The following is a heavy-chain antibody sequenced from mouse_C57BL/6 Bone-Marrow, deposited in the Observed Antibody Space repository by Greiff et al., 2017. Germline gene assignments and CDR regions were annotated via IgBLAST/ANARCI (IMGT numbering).Heavy chain of an antibody. J-gene: IGHJ3*01. CDR2: IYPRDGST. D-gene: IGHD2-5*01. CDR3: ARARYSNYPAWFAY. V-gene: IGHV1-78*01. CDR1: GYTFTDHT. Sequence: QVQLQQSDAELVKPGASVKISCKVSGYTFTDHTIHWMKQRPEQGLEWIGYIYPRDGSTKYNEKFKGKDTLTADKSSSTTYMQLNSLTSEDSAVYFCARARYSNYPAWFAYWGQGTLVTVSA.